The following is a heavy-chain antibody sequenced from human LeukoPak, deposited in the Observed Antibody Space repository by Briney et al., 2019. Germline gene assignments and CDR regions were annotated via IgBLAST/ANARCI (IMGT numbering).Heavy chain of an antibody. D-gene: IGHD3-10*01. CDR3: ARDTRALGRGVTFFDY. J-gene: IGHJ4*02. Sequence: ASVKVSCKASGYTFTSYDINWVRQATGQGLEWMGWMNPNSGNTGYAQKFQGRVTMTRNTSISTAYMELSSLRSEDTAVYYCARDTRALGRGVTFFDYWGQGTLVTVSS. CDR2: MNPNSGNT. V-gene: IGHV1-8*01. CDR1: GYTFTSYD.